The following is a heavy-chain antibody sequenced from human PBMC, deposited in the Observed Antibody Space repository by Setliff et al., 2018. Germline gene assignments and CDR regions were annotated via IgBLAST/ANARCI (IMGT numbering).Heavy chain of an antibody. J-gene: IGHJ5*02. CDR3: ARVVLRVYNWFDP. D-gene: IGHD2-2*01. CDR1: GGSISSHY. Sequence: SETLSLTCTVSGGSISSHYWSWIRQPPGKGLEWIGSIYYSGSTNYNPSLKSRVTISVDTSKNQFSLKLSSVTAADTAVYYCARVVLRVYNWFDPWGQGTLVTVSP. V-gene: IGHV4-59*11. CDR2: IYYSGST.